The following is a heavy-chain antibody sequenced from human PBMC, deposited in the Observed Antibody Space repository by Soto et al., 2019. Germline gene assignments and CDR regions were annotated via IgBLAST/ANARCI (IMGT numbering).Heavy chain of an antibody. V-gene: IGHV3-30-3*01. Sequence: VQLVESGGGVVQPGRSLRLSCAASGFTFSSYAMHWVRQAPGKGLEWVAVISYDGSNKYYADSVKGRFTISRDNSKNTLYLQMNSLRAEDTAVYYCARERDTGLPGAFDIWGQGTMVTVSS. CDR2: ISYDGSNK. CDR3: ARERDTGLPGAFDI. D-gene: IGHD1-1*01. J-gene: IGHJ3*02. CDR1: GFTFSSYA.